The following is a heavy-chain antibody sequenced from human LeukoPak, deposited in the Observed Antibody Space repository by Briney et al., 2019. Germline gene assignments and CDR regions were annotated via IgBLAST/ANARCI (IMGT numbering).Heavy chain of an antibody. D-gene: IGHD3-3*01. Sequence: PGGSLKLSCAASGFTFSSYAISWVRQAPGKGLEWVSAISGSGGSTYYADSVKGRFTISRDNSKNTLYLQMNSLRAEDTAVYYCAKDQTIFGVVIIPHYFDYWGQGTLVTVSS. CDR2: ISGSGGST. J-gene: IGHJ4*02. V-gene: IGHV3-23*01. CDR1: GFTFSSYA. CDR3: AKDQTIFGVVIIPHYFDY.